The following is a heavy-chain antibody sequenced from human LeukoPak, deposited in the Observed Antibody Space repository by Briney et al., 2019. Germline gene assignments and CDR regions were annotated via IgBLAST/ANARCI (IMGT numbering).Heavy chain of an antibody. Sequence: ASVKVSCKASGYTFTSYGISWVRQAPGQGLEWMGWISAYNGNTNYAQKLQGRVTMTTDTSTSTAYMELRSLRSDDTAVYYCARDPPYYDFWSGQLGAFDIWGQGTMVTVSS. CDR1: GYTFTSYG. J-gene: IGHJ3*02. CDR3: ARDPPYYDFWSGQLGAFDI. V-gene: IGHV1-18*01. CDR2: ISAYNGNT. D-gene: IGHD3-3*01.